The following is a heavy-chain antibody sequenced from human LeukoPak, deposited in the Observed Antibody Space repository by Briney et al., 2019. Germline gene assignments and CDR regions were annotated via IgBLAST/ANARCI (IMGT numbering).Heavy chain of an antibody. V-gene: IGHV3-48*04. D-gene: IGHD1-14*01. CDR1: GFTFSSYS. Sequence: GGSLRLSCAASGFTFSSYSMNWVRQAPGKGLEWVSYISSSSSTIYYADSVKGRFTISRDNAKNSLYLQMNSLRAEDTAVYYCAGLPLSNPSPPEIPSPYYYGMDVWGQGTTVTVSS. CDR3: AGLPLSNPSPPEIPSPYYYGMDV. J-gene: IGHJ6*02. CDR2: ISSSSSTI.